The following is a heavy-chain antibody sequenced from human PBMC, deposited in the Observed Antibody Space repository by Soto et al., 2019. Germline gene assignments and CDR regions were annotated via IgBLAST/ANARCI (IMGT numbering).Heavy chain of an antibody. J-gene: IGHJ4*02. D-gene: IGHD2-2*01. CDR2: INPSGDST. Sequence: ASVKVSCKASGYTFTSYYVYWVRQAPGQGLEWMGIINPSGDSTTYAQKFQGRVTMTRDTSTSTVYMELSSLRSEDTAVYYCARGPTRYYVDYWGQGTLVTVSS. V-gene: IGHV1-46*01. CDR3: ARGPTRYYVDY. CDR1: GYTFTSYY.